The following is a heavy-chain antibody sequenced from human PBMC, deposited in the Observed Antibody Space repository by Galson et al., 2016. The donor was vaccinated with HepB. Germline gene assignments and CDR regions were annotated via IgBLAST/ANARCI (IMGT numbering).Heavy chain of an antibody. V-gene: IGHV3-9*01. Sequence: SLRLSCAASGFTFDDYTVHWVRQAPGRGLEWVSGISWNSNNIGYADSVKGRFTISRDNAKNSLFLQMNSLRPEDTAFYYCARDPRYNILTGYYNAWGQGTLVAVSS. CDR1: GFTFDDYT. J-gene: IGHJ5*02. CDR3: ARDPRYNILTGYYNA. CDR2: ISWNSNNI. D-gene: IGHD3-9*01.